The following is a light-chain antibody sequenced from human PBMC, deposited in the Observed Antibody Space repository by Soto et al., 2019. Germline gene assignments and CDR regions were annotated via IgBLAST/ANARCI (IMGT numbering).Light chain of an antibody. CDR3: QQYNSYST. Sequence: DIQMTQSPSTLSASVGDRVTITCRASQSISSWLAWYQQKPGKAPKLLIYDASSLESGVPSRFSGSGSGTEFTLTISSLQLDDFATYYCQQYNSYSTFGQGTKVDIK. CDR2: DAS. J-gene: IGKJ1*01. CDR1: QSISSW. V-gene: IGKV1-5*01.